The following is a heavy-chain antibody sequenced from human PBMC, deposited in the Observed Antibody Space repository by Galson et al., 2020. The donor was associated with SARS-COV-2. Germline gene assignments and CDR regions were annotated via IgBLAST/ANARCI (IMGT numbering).Heavy chain of an antibody. V-gene: IGHV3-23*01. CDR2: ISGSGGST. D-gene: IGHD3-9*01. J-gene: IGHJ6*02. CDR3: AKCADYDILNGTWTYYYYYGMDV. Sequence: GGSLRLSCAASGFTFSSYAMSWVRQAPGKGLEWVSAISGSGGSTYYADSVKGRFTISRDNSKNTLYLQMNSLRAEDTAVYYCAKCADYDILNGTWTYYYYYGMDVWGQGTTVTVSS. CDR1: GFTFSSYA.